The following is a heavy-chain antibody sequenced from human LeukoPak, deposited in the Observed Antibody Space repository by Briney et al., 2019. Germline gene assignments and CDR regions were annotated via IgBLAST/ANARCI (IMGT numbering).Heavy chain of an antibody. D-gene: IGHD4-23*01. V-gene: IGHV3-30*03. Sequence: PGGSLRLSCAASGFTFSSYGMHWVRQAPGKGLEWVAVISYDGSNKYYADSVKGRFTISRDISKNTLYLQMNSLRAEDTAAYYCARGLSRPHDYGGNNDYWGQGTLVTVSS. CDR3: ARGLSRPHDYGGNNDY. CDR2: ISYDGSNK. CDR1: GFTFSSYG. J-gene: IGHJ4*02.